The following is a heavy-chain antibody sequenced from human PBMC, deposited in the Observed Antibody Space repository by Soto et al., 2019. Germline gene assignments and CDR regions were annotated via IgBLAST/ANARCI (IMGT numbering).Heavy chain of an antibody. Sequence: TSETLSLTCTVSGGSLSSYYWSWIRQPPGKGLEWIGYIYYSGSTNYNPSLKSRVTISVDTSKNQFSLKLSSVTAADTAVYYCARRYGGNLDYWGQGTLVTVSS. V-gene: IGHV4-59*08. CDR2: IYYSGST. J-gene: IGHJ4*02. D-gene: IGHD1-26*01. CDR3: ARRYGGNLDY. CDR1: GGSLSSYY.